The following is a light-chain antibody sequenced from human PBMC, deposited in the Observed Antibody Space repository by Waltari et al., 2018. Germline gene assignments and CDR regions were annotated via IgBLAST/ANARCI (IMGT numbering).Light chain of an antibody. CDR1: SNDVAGYNY. Sequence: QSALTHPPSASGSPGQSVTISCPGTSNDVAGYNYVSWYQQYPGKVPKLLIYEVNKRPSGVPDRFSGSKSGNTASLTVSGLQAEDEATYYCTSYAGINNLVFGTGTKVTVL. V-gene: IGLV2-8*01. CDR2: EVN. CDR3: TSYAGINNLV. J-gene: IGLJ1*01.